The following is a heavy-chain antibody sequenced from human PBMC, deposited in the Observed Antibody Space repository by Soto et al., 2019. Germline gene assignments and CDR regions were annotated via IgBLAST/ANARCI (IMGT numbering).Heavy chain of an antibody. D-gene: IGHD6-13*01. CDR3: ASQHSSSWSHRYYYYYGMDV. J-gene: IGHJ6*02. Sequence: QVPLVESGGGVVQPGRSLRLSCAASGFTFSSYGMHWVRQAPGKGLEWVAVIWYDGSNKYYADSVKGRFTISRDNSKNTLYLQMNSLRAEDTAVYYCASQHSSSWSHRYYYYYGMDVWGQGTTVTVSS. V-gene: IGHV3-33*01. CDR2: IWYDGSNK. CDR1: GFTFSSYG.